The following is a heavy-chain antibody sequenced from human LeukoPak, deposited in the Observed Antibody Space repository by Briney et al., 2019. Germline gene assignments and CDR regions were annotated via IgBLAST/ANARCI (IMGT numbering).Heavy chain of an antibody. J-gene: IGHJ5*02. CDR2: ISGSGGST. CDR3: AKDPPLDVAAAGISEA. CDR1: GFTFSSYA. D-gene: IGHD6-13*01. V-gene: IGHV3-23*01. Sequence: PGGSLRLSCAASGFTFSSYAMSWVRQAPGKGLEWVSAISGSGGSTYYADSVKGRFTISRDNSKNTLYLQMNSLRAEDTAVYYCAKDPPLDVAAAGISEAWGQGTLVTVSS.